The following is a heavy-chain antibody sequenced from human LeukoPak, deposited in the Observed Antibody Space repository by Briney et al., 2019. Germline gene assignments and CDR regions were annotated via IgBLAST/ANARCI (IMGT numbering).Heavy chain of an antibody. CDR2: IYSSGST. CDR3: ARHYTSAWYWLY. CDR1: GGSISSGSYY. Sequence: PSETLSLTCTVSGGSISSGSYYWSWIRQPAGKGLEWIGRIYSSGSTNYNPSLKSRVTISLDTSKNQFSLKLSSVTAADTAVYYCARHYTSAWYWLYWGQGTLVTVSS. V-gene: IGHV4-61*02. J-gene: IGHJ4*02. D-gene: IGHD6-19*01.